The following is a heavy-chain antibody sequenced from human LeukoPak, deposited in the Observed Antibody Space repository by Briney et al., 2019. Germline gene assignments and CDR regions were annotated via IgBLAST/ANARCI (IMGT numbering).Heavy chain of an antibody. J-gene: IGHJ4*02. CDR3: AAHVDTAMVVAAYYFDY. CDR2: IVVGSGNT. D-gene: IGHD5-18*01. Sequence: GASVKVSCKASGFTFTSSAVQWVRQARGQRLEWIGWIVVGSGNTNYAQKFQERVTITRDMSTSTAYMELSSLRSEATAVYYCAAHVDTAMVVAAYYFDYWGQGTLVTVSS. CDR1: GFTFTSSA. V-gene: IGHV1-58*01.